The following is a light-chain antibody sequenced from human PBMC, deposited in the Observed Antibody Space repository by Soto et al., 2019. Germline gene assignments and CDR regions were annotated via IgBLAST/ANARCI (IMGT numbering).Light chain of an antibody. V-gene: IGLV1-40*01. CDR2: GNT. CDR1: SSNIGEGYD. Sequence: QSVLTQPPSVSGAPGQRVTISCTGSSSNIGEGYDVHWYQQLPGTAPKLLIYGNTNRPSGVPDRFSGSKSGNSASLAIAGLQCEDEADYYCQSYDSSLGGSRVFGGGTKLTVL. CDR3: QSYDSSLGGSRV. J-gene: IGLJ3*02.